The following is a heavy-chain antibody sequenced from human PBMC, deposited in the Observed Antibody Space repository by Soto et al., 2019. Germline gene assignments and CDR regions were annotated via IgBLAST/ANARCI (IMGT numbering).Heavy chain of an antibody. CDR2: INAGNGNT. Sequence: XAVKVACRASGYPLTSYAMHWVRHAPGQSLEWMGWINAGNGNTKYSQKFQGRVTITRDTSASTAYMELSSLRSEDTAVYYCARSLDVLRFLEWSYYGMDVWGRGTTVTVSS. CDR1: GYPLTSYA. CDR3: ARSLDVLRFLEWSYYGMDV. D-gene: IGHD3-3*01. J-gene: IGHJ6*02. V-gene: IGHV1-3*01.